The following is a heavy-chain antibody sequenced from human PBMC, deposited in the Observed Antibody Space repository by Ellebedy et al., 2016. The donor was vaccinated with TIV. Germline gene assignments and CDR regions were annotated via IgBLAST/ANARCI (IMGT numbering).Heavy chain of an antibody. J-gene: IGHJ6*02. Sequence: PGGSLRLSCAASGFTFSSYAMSWVRQAPGKGLEWVSTIGGSDDNIYYADSVKGRFTISRDSSTNTLYLQMNSLRAEDTAVYYCAKVGGWLLGPMDVWGQGTTVTVSS. V-gene: IGHV3-23*01. CDR2: IGGSDDNI. CDR3: AKVGGWLLGPMDV. CDR1: GFTFSSYA. D-gene: IGHD5-12*01.